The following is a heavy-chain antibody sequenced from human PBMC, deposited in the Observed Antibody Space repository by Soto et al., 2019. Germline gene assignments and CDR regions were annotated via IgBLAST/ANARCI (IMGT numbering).Heavy chain of an antibody. J-gene: IGHJ6*02. D-gene: IGHD6-6*01. CDR1: GGTFSSYA. V-gene: IGHV1-69*13. CDR3: ARERIAARPGYFYYGMDV. CDR2: IIPIFGTA. Sequence: SVEVSCKASGGTFSSYAISWVRQAPGQGLEWMGGIIPIFGTANYAQKFQGRVTITADESTSTAYMELSSLRSEDTAVYYCARERIAARPGYFYYGMDVWGQGTTVTVSS.